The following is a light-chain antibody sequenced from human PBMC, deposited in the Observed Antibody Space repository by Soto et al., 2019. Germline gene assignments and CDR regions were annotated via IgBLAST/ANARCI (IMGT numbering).Light chain of an antibody. CDR2: GAS. CDR3: HQRSNWPPDT. CDR1: QNISSY. Sequence: MTQSPATLSLSPGKRATLSCRASQNISSYLIWYQQKPGQAPRLLIYGASTRATGVPARFSGSGSGTDFTLTISSLEPEDFAVYYCHQRSNWPPDTFGQGTRLEIK. V-gene: IGKV3-11*01. J-gene: IGKJ5*01.